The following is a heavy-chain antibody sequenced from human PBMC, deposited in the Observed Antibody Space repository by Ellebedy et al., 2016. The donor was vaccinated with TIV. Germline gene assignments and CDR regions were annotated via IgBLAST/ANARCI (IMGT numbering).Heavy chain of an antibody. CDR3: ARLLGARYYYYYGMDV. D-gene: IGHD1-26*01. CDR2: INHSGST. J-gene: IGHJ6*02. Sequence: MPGGSLRLSCAVYGGSFSGYYWSWIRQPPGKGLEWIGEINHSGSTNYNPSLKSRVTISVDTSKNQFSLKLSSVTAADTAVYYCARLLGARYYYYYGMDVWGQGTTVTVSS. V-gene: IGHV4-34*01. CDR1: GGSFSGYY.